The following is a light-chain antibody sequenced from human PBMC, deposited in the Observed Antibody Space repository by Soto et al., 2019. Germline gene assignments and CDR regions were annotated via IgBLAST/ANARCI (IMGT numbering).Light chain of an antibody. Sequence: QSALTQPASVSGSPGQSITVSCTGTSSDVGGYNYVSWYQQHPGKAPKLMIYEVSNRPSGVSNRFSGSKSGNTASLTISGLQAEDEADYYCSSYTSIITLYVFXSGTKV. CDR2: EVS. CDR1: SSDVGGYNY. CDR3: SSYTSIITLYV. V-gene: IGLV2-14*01. J-gene: IGLJ1*01.